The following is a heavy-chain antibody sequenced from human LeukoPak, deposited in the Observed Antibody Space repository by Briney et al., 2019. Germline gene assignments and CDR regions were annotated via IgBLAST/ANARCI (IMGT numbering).Heavy chain of an antibody. V-gene: IGHV4-34*01. CDR1: GESFSGHY. CDR3: ARGGYSGHGGLDY. J-gene: IGHJ4*02. D-gene: IGHD5-12*01. CDR2: INHSGYT. Sequence: SETLSLTCGVYGESFSGHYWSWIRQPPGKGLEWIGEINHSGYTNYITALKSRVTISVDTSKNQFSLKLPSVTAADTAVYYCARGGYSGHGGLDYWGQGILVTVSS.